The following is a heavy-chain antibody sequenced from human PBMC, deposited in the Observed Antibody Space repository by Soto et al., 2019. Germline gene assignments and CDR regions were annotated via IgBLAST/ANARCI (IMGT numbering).Heavy chain of an antibody. Sequence: QVQLVQSGAEVKKPGASVKVSCKASGDTFTDYYIHWVRQAPGQGLEWMGTVNPSGGHTTYAQHFLGRMTMTRDTSASTLYIELTSLTSEDTDVYYCARAGHVVVVTAALDFWGQGTLVTVSS. D-gene: IGHD2-21*02. CDR3: ARAGHVVVVTAALDF. V-gene: IGHV1-46*01. CDR2: VNPSGGHT. CDR1: GDTFTDYY. J-gene: IGHJ4*02.